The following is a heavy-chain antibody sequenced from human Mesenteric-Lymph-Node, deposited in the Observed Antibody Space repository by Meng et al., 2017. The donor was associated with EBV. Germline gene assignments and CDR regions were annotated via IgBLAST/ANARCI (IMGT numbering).Heavy chain of an antibody. V-gene: IGHV4-4*02. CDR3: ASHRYCSSTSCSWFDP. Sequence: AQLQQPRPGRVKPSGSLPLPSSVSGGSISSSNWCSWVRQPPGKGLEWIGEIYHSGSTNYNPSLKSRVTISVDKSTNQFSLKLSSVTAADTAVYYCASHRYCSSTSCSWFDPWGQGTLVTASS. J-gene: IGHJ5*02. CDR2: IYHSGST. CDR1: GGSISSSNW. D-gene: IGHD2-2*01.